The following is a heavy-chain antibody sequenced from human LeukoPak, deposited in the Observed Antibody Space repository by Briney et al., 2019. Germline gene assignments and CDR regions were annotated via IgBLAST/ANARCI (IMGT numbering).Heavy chain of an antibody. D-gene: IGHD6-19*01. CDR1: GDSISGYY. V-gene: IGHV4-59*01. Sequence: ASETLSLTCTVSGDSISGYYWSWIRQPPGKGLEWIGYIYYSGSTKYNPSLKSRVTISVDTSKNRFSLKLSSVTAADTAVYYCARDRGRVNSSGWLDYWGQGTLVTVSS. CDR3: ARDRGRVNSSGWLDY. J-gene: IGHJ4*02. CDR2: IYYSGST.